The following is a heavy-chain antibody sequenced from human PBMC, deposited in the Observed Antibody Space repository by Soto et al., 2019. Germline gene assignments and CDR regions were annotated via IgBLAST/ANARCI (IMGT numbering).Heavy chain of an antibody. CDR3: AKDWTSI. CDR1: GFTFSSYS. J-gene: IGHJ3*02. CDR2: ISNSGGST. D-gene: IGHD3-3*01. V-gene: IGHV3-23*01. Sequence: PGGSLRLSCAAYGFTFSSYSMTWLRQAPGKGLEWVSTISNSGGSTYYIDSVKGRFTISRDNSKNTLYLQMNSLRAEDTAVYFCAKDWTSIWGQGTMVTVSS.